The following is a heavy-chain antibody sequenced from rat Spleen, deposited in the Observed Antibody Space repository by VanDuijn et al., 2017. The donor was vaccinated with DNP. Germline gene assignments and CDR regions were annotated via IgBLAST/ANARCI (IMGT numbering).Heavy chain of an antibody. Sequence: EVQVVESGGGLVQPGRSLKLSCVASGVTFSNYGMAWVRQAPGKGLEWVASIPSAASSPSYADSVKGRFTISRDNTENTLYLQMHSLRPDDTATYYCARHEEQPWFAYWGQGTLVTVSS. J-gene: IGHJ3*01. CDR3: ARHEEQPWFAY. V-gene: IGHV5-29*01. CDR2: IPSAASSP. CDR1: GVTFSNYG. D-gene: IGHD1-5*01.